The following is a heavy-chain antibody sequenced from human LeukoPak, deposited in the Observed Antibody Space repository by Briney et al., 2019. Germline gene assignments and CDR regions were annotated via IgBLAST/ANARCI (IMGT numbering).Heavy chain of an antibody. CDR2: IYWSGIT. V-gene: IGHV4-39*07. Sequence: SETLSLTCTVSGGSISSSSYYWGWIRQPPGKGLEYIGSIYWSGITYYNPSLKSRLTISIDTSNNKFSLKLSSVTAADTAVYYCARDHYYDRASTDGDAFDIWGQGAMVTVSS. J-gene: IGHJ3*02. CDR1: GGSISSSSYY. D-gene: IGHD3-22*01. CDR3: ARDHYYDRASTDGDAFDI.